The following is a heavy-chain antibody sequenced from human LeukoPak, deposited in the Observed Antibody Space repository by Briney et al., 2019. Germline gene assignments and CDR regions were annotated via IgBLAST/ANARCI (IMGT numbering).Heavy chain of an antibody. Sequence: PSETLSLTCTVSGGSISNHYWTWIRQPPGKGLEWIGYISYSGSTNYNPSLRSRVTISIDTSNNQISLRLSPVTAADTAVYYCARDPTTVTKGFDIWGLGTVVTVSP. CDR1: GGSISNHY. D-gene: IGHD4-17*01. CDR3: ARDPTTVTKGFDI. J-gene: IGHJ3*02. V-gene: IGHV4-59*11. CDR2: ISYSGST.